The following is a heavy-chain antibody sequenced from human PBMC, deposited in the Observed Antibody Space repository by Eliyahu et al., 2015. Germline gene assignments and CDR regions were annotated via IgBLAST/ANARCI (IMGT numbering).Heavy chain of an antibody. CDR2: IYYSGXT. Sequence: QVQLQESGPGLVKPSETLSLTCTVSGGSLXSYXWSXXRXPPGXGLEWIGYIYYSGXTNYXPSLKSRVTISVDTSKNQFSLKLSSVTAADTAVYYCARRSYYDFWSGYYPTQEDYSSGRGIAFDIWGQGTMVTVSS. J-gene: IGHJ3*02. CDR3: ARRSYYDFWSGYYPTQEDYSSGRGIAFDI. CDR1: GGSLXSYX. D-gene: IGHD3-3*01. V-gene: IGHV4-59*01.